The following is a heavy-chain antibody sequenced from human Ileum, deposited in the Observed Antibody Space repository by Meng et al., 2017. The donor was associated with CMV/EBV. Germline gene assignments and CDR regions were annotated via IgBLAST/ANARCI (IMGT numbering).Heavy chain of an antibody. V-gene: IGHV1-46*01. J-gene: IGHJ4*02. CDR3: ARGGGRYYYDDSGYLIDY. D-gene: IGHD3-22*01. CDR2: INPIVGTT. Sequence: ASVKVSCKASGNTFTNYYMHWVRQAPGQGLEWLAMINPIVGTTRYTQKFQGRVTMTRDTSTSTAYMELSSLRSEDTALYNCARGGGRYYYDDSGYLIDYWGQGTLVTVSS. CDR1: GNTFTNYY.